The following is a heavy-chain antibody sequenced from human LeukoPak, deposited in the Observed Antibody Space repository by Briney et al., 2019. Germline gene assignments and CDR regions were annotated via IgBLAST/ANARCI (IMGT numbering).Heavy chain of an antibody. CDR1: GGSISSYY. D-gene: IGHD6-13*01. Sequence: SETLSLTCTVSGGSISSYYWSWIRQPPGKGLEWIGYIYYSGSTNYTPALTSRVTISVDTSKNQFSLKLSSVTAADTAVYYCARGLYSSFDYWGQGTLVTVSS. J-gene: IGHJ4*02. CDR3: ARGLYSSFDY. V-gene: IGHV4-59*01. CDR2: IYYSGST.